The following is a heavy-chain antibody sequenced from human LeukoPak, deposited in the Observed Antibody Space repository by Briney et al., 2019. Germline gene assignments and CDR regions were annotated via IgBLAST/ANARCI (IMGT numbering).Heavy chain of an antibody. V-gene: IGHV5-51*01. J-gene: IGHJ1*01. CDR1: GYSFTNYW. CDR2: IYPGDSDT. Sequence: GESLKISCKGSGYSFTNYWIGWVRQMPGKGLEWMGIIYPGDSDTRYSPSFQGQVTISPDKSISTAYLHWSSLKASDTAMYYCARRGIAVAGTPAEYFQHWGQGTLVTVSS. D-gene: IGHD6-19*01. CDR3: ARRGIAVAGTPAEYFQH.